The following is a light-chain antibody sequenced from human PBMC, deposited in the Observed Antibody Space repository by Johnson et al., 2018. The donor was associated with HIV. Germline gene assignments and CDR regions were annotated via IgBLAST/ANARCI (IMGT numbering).Light chain of an antibody. Sequence: QSVLTQPPSVSAAPGQKVTISCSGSSSDMGNYAVSWYQQLPGTAPKLLIYENNKRPSGIPDRFSGSKSGTSASLGITGLQTGDEADYYCGTWDSRLSSYVFGTGTKVTVL. J-gene: IGLJ1*01. CDR1: SSDMGNYA. CDR2: ENN. V-gene: IGLV1-51*02. CDR3: GTWDSRLSSYV.